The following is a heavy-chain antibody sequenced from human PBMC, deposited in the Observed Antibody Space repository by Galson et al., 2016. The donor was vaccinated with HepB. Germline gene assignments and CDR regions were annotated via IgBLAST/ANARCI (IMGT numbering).Heavy chain of an antibody. CDR1: GGSFRGYY. Sequence: SETLSLTCAGYGGSFRGYYWTWIRQPPGKGLEWIGQIDHSGSTNYNPSLKSRVTISVDTSKNQFSLKVNSVTAADTAVYYCGRGRGPIVGATRCDYWGQGTLVTVSS. V-gene: IGHV4-34*01. D-gene: IGHD1-26*01. J-gene: IGHJ4*02. CDR2: IDHSGST. CDR3: GRGRGPIVGATRCDY.